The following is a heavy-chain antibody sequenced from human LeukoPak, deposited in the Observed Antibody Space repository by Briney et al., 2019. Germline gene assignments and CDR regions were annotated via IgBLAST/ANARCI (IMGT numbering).Heavy chain of an antibody. Sequence: MSSETLSLTCTVSGGSISSYYWSWIRQPPGKGLEWIGYIYYSGSTNYNPSLKSRVTISVDTSKNQFSLKLSSVTAANTAVYYCAGIAVAGSTVDYWGQGTLVTVSS. D-gene: IGHD6-19*01. J-gene: IGHJ4*02. V-gene: IGHV4-59*08. CDR3: AGIAVAGSTVDY. CDR1: GGSISSYY. CDR2: IYYSGST.